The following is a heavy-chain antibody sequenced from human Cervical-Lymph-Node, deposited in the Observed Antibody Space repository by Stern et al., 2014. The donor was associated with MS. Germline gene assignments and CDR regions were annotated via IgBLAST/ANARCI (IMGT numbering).Heavy chain of an antibody. J-gene: IGHJ4*02. CDR1: GFTFSNYA. Sequence: MQLVESGGGVVQPGGSLRLSCVASGFTFSNYAMHWVRQAPGRGLEWVAVIWFGGSHEDYADSVKGRFTISRDNSENTLYLQMNGLRAEDTAVYYCSRDKFRSTAAIFDYWGQGTLVTVSS. CDR2: IWFGGSHE. CDR3: SRDKFRSTAAIFDY. D-gene: IGHD5/OR15-5a*01. V-gene: IGHV3-33*01.